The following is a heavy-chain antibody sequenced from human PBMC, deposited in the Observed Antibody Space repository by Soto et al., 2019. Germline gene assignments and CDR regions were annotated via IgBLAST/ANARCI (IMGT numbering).Heavy chain of an antibody. CDR2: INYDGYS. V-gene: IGHV4-59*08. D-gene: IGHD3-10*01. J-gene: IGHJ6*02. Sequence: QVQLQESGPGLVKPSETLSLTCTVSGGSITNYYCSWFRQPPGKGLEWIGYINYDGYSAYNLSLRGRAPLSRDAPKPHFPLMLESVTATDTAVYYCASHGFGPLQGLVDVGGPGTTVIVSS. CDR3: ASHGFGPLQGLVDV. CDR1: GGSITNYY.